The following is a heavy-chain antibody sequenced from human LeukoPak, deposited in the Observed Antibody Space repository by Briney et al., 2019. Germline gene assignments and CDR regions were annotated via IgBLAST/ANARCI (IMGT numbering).Heavy chain of an antibody. CDR3: AHRSVWQWLPNIWFDT. CDR2: IYWNDDK. V-gene: IGHV2-5*01. D-gene: IGHD6-19*01. CDR1: GGSIGDYYR. J-gene: IGHJ5*02. Sequence: TLSLTCTVSGGSIGDYYRSWIRQPPGKALEWLALIYWNDDKRYSPSLMNRLTITKDTSKNQVVLTMTNMDPVDTATYYCAHRSVWQWLPNIWFDTWGQGTLVTVSS.